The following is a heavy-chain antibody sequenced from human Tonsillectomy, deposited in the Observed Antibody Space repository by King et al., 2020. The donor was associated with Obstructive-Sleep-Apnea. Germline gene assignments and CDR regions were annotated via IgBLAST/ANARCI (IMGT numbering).Heavy chain of an antibody. Sequence: QLQESGPGLVKPSGTLSLTCAVSGGSISSSNWWSWVRQPPGKGLEWIGEIYHSGSTNSNPSLKSGVTISVDKSKNQFSLKLSSVTAADTAVYYCARRRGGDYYDSSGYPYWGQGTLVTVSS. D-gene: IGHD3-22*01. CDR1: GGSISSSNW. V-gene: IGHV4-4*02. CDR3: ARRRGGDYYDSSGYPY. J-gene: IGHJ4*02. CDR2: IYHSGST.